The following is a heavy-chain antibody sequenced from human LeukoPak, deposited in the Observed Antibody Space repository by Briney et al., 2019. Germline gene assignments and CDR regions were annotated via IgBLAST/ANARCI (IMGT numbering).Heavy chain of an antibody. J-gene: IGHJ4*02. CDR1: GFTVSSNY. CDR2: IYSGGGT. CDR3: ARSRGTFFPHDY. Sequence: VSLRLSCAVSGFTVSSNYMSWVRQAPGKGLEWVSVIYSGGGTYYADSVKGRFTISRDNSKITVYLQMNSLRVEDTAVYYCARSRGTFFPHDYWGQGTLVTV. D-gene: IGHD3-10*01. V-gene: IGHV3-66*01.